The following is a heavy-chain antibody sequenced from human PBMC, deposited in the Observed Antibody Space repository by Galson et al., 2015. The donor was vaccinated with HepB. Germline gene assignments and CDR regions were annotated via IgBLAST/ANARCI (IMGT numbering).Heavy chain of an antibody. CDR1: GYTFTSYY. Sequence: SVKVSCKASGYTFTSYYISWVRQAPGQGLEWMGWISAYNGNTNYAQKLQGRVTMTTDTSTSTAYMELRSLRSDDTAVYYCARERIDFWSGYYNYYYGMDVWGQGTTVTVSS. CDR2: ISAYNGNT. D-gene: IGHD3-3*01. J-gene: IGHJ6*02. CDR3: ARERIDFWSGYYNYYYGMDV. V-gene: IGHV1-18*04.